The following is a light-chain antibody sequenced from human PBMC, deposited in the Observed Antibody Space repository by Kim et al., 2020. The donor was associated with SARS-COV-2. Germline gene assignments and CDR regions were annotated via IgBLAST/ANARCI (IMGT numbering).Light chain of an antibody. CDR3: QHYHRWPPWT. CDR2: GAS. CDR1: QAVSNS. J-gene: IGKJ1*01. V-gene: IGKV3-15*01. Sequence: EIVMTQSPAALSVSPGKGAILSCRASQAVSNSVAWYQHKPGQAPRLLSYGASTRAPGIPTKFSGSRSGTHFTLTITSLQSEDSTTYYCQHYHRWPPWTFGRGTKVDIK.